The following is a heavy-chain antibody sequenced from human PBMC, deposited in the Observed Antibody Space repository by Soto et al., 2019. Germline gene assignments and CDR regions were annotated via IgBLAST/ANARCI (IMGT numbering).Heavy chain of an antibody. D-gene: IGHD3-10*01. Sequence: GGSLRLSCAASGFTFSRYSMTWVRQAPGKGLEWASYIGTGSRSIKYADSVKGRFTISRDDAKNSLYLEMNSLRGEDTAVYYCAREWFGEYYWGQGTLVTVSS. CDR1: GFTFSRYS. V-gene: IGHV3-48*01. CDR3: AREWFGEYY. J-gene: IGHJ4*02. CDR2: IGTGSRSI.